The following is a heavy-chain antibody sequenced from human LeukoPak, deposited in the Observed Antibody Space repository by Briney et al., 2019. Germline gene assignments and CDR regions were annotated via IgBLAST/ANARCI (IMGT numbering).Heavy chain of an antibody. J-gene: IGHJ3*02. CDR1: GGSISSYS. V-gene: IGHV4-4*07. CDR3: AREAGGGYARAFDI. CDR2: IYTSGTT. D-gene: IGHD5-12*01. Sequence: PSETLSLTCIVSGGSISSYSWTWIRQPAGEGLEWIGRIYTSGTTNYEPSLKSRVTMSVDTSKNQFSLKLSSVTAADTAVYYCAREAGGGYARAFDIWGQGTMVTVSS.